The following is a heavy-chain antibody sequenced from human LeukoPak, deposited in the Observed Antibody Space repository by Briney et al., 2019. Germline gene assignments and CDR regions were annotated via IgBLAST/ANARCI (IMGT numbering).Heavy chain of an antibody. CDR2: IRYDGSNK. CDR1: GFTFSSYG. CDR3: AKTVSYYDSSVPPPGYAFDI. V-gene: IGHV3-30*02. Sequence: PGGSLRLSCAASGFTFSSYGMHWVRQAPGKGLEWVAFIRYDGSNKYYADSVKGRFTISRDNSKNTLYLQMNSLRAEDTAVYYCAKTVSYYDSSVPPPGYAFDIWGQGTMVTVSS. D-gene: IGHD3-22*01. J-gene: IGHJ3*02.